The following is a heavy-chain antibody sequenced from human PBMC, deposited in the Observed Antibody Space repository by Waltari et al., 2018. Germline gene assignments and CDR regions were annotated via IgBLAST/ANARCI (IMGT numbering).Heavy chain of an antibody. Sequence: EVQLLESGGGLVQPGGSLRLSCAASGFLFSSNGMNWFRQAPGKGRGWVSGIMAGGEDTYYAESVKGRFTISRDNSKNTLYVQLSSLTAQDTAVYYCGTRYTWGQGTLVTVSS. CDR1: GFLFSSNG. CDR3: GTRYT. J-gene: IGHJ4*02. CDR2: IMAGGEDT. D-gene: IGHD3-9*01. V-gene: IGHV3-23*01.